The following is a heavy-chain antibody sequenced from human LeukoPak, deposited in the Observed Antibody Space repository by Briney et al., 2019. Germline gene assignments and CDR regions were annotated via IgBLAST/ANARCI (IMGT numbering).Heavy chain of an antibody. V-gene: IGHV4-34*01. D-gene: IGHD2-2*01. Sequence: SETLSLTRAVYGGSFSGYYWSWIRQPPGRGLEWIGEINHSGSTNYNPSLKSRVTISVDTSKNQFSLKLSSVTAADTAVYYCARGLVVPAAILIGWFDRWGQGTLVTVSS. CDR3: ARGLVVPAAILIGWFDR. CDR2: INHSGST. J-gene: IGHJ5*02. CDR1: GGSFSGYY.